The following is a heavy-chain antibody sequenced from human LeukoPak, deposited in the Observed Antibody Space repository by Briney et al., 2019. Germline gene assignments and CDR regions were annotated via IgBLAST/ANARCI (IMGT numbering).Heavy chain of an antibody. J-gene: IGHJ6*02. CDR3: AKVTGYRSYYYYYGMDV. V-gene: IGHV3-23*01. CDR1: GFTFSSYA. D-gene: IGHD3-9*01. CDR2: ISGSGGST. Sequence: GGSLRLSCAASGFTFSSYAISWVRQAPGKGLEWVSAISGSGGSTYYADSVKGRFTISRDNSKNTLYLQMNSLRAEDTAVYYCAKVTGYRSYYYYYGMDVWGQGTTVTVSS.